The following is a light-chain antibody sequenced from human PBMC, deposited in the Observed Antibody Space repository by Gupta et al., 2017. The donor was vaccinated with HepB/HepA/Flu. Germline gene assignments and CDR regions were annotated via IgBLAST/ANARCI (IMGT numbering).Light chain of an antibody. J-gene: IGLJ3*02. CDR3: SAWDSSLSARV. V-gene: IGLV10-54*04. CDR1: SNNVGNQG. CDR2: RNT. Sequence: QAGLTQPPSVSKGLRQTATLTCTGNSNNVGNQGAAWLQQHQGHPPKLLFYRNTNRPSGISERFSASRSGNTASLTITGLQPEDEADYFCSAWDSSLSARVFGGGTKLTVL.